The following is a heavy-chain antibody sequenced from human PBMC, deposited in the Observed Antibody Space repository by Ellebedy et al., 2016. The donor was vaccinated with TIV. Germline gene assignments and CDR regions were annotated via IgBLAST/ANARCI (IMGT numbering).Heavy chain of an antibody. J-gene: IGHJ4*02. CDR2: IIPIFGTA. CDR1: GGTFSSYA. V-gene: IGHV1-69*13. Sequence: AALVKVSCKASGGTFSSYAISWVRQAPGQGLEWMGGIIPIFGTANYAQKFQGRVTITADESTSTAYMELSSLRSEDTAVYYCARRSAAGPTYYFDYWGQGTLVTVSS. CDR3: ARRSAAGPTYYFDY. D-gene: IGHD6-13*01.